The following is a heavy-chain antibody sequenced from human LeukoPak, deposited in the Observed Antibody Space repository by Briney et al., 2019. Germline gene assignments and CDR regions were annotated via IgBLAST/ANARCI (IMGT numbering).Heavy chain of an antibody. V-gene: IGHV4-39*07. J-gene: IGHJ4*02. CDR1: GGSISSGSYY. CDR2: IYYSGST. Sequence: PSETLSLTCTVYGGSISSGSYYWGWIRQPPGKGLEWIGNIYYSGSTYYSPSLKSRVSISVDTSKNQFSLKLTSVTAADTAVYYCARAPKYGLYYFDYWGQGTLVTVSS. CDR3: ARAPKYGLYYFDY. D-gene: IGHD2-2*01.